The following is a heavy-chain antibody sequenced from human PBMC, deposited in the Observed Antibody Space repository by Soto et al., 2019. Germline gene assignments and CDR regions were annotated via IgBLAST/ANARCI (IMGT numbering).Heavy chain of an antibody. CDR2: ISGSGGST. CDR1: GFTFSSYA. CDR3: AKDILGYCSGGSCYSVH. D-gene: IGHD2-15*01. J-gene: IGHJ4*02. V-gene: IGHV3-23*01. Sequence: GGSLRLSCAASGFTFSSYAMSWVRQAPGKGLEWVSAISGSGGSTYYADSVKGRFTISRDNSKNTLYLQMNSLRAEDTAVYYCAKDILGYCSGGSCYSVHWGQGTLVTVSS.